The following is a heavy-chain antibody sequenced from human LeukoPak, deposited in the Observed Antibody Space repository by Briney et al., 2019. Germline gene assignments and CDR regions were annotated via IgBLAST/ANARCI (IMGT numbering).Heavy chain of an antibody. CDR3: ARGSGRYGSDY. D-gene: IGHD3-10*01. Sequence: SETLSLTCAVYGGSFSSYYWSWIRQPPGKGLEWIGEINHSGSTNYNPSLKSRVTISVDTSKNQFSLKLSSVTAADTAVYYCARGSGRYGSDYWGQGTLVTVSS. CDR1: GGSFSSYY. V-gene: IGHV4-34*01. CDR2: INHSGST. J-gene: IGHJ4*02.